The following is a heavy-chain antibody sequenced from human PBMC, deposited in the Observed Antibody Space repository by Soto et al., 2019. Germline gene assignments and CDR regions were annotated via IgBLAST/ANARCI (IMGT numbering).Heavy chain of an antibody. Sequence: GGSLRLSCAASGFTFSSYEMNWVHQAPGKGLEWVSYISSSGSTIYYADSVKGRFTISRDNAKNSLYLQMNSLRAEDTAVYYCARDVSEYSSSAGTFDIWGQGTMVTVSS. V-gene: IGHV3-48*03. D-gene: IGHD6-6*01. CDR2: ISSSGSTI. J-gene: IGHJ3*02. CDR3: ARDVSEYSSSAGTFDI. CDR1: GFTFSSYE.